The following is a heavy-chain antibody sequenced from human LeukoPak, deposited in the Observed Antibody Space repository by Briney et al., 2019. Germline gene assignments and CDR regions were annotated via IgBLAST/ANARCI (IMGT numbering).Heavy chain of an antibody. CDR1: GGSMSSYY. V-gene: IGHV4-59*08. J-gene: IGHJ3*02. CDR3: ARRVLSAYAFDI. CDR2: IYYSGST. Sequence: SETLSLTCTVSGGSMSSYYWSWIRQPPGKGLEWIGYIYYSGSTNYNPSLKSRVTISVDTSKNQFSLKLSSVTAADTAVYYCARRVLSAYAFDIWGQGTMVTVSS.